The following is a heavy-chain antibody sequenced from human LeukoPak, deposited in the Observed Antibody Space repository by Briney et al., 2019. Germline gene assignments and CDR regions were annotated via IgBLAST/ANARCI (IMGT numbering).Heavy chain of an antibody. CDR2: IIPIFGTA. D-gene: IGHD2-2*01. Sequence: SVKVSCKASGYTFNSHGFSWVRQAPGQGLEWMGGIIPIFGTANYAQKFQGRVTITADESTSTAYMELSSLRSEDTAVYYCARDLNCSSTSCRFLAFDIWGQGTMVTVSS. V-gene: IGHV1-69*13. CDR1: GYTFNSHG. CDR3: ARDLNCSSTSCRFLAFDI. J-gene: IGHJ3*02.